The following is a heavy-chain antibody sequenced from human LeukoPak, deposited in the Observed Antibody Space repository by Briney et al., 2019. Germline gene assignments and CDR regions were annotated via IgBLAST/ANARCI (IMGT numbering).Heavy chain of an antibody. CDR1: GFTFSSYA. Sequence: PGGSLRLSCAASGFTFSSYAMHWVRQAPGKGLEWVAVISYDGSNKYYADSVKGRFTISRDNSKNTLYLQMNSLRAEDTAVYYCARVPGSSGWNYYFDYWGQGTLVTVSS. CDR3: ARVPGSSGWNYYFDY. V-gene: IGHV3-30*14. D-gene: IGHD6-19*01. J-gene: IGHJ4*02. CDR2: ISYDGSNK.